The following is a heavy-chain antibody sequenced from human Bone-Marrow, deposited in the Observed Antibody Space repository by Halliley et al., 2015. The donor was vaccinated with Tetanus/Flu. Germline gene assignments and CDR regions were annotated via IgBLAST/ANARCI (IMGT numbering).Heavy chain of an antibody. V-gene: IGHV1-18*01. Sequence: EWRGWNSTNNGDPSYAQKFRGRVTMTTDTSTTTAYLELRNLRSDDTAVYYCARDGGRSSSWYTFWGQGTLVTVSS. CDR3: ARDGGRSSSWYTF. D-gene: IGHD2-2*01. CDR2: NSTNNGDP. J-gene: IGHJ4*02.